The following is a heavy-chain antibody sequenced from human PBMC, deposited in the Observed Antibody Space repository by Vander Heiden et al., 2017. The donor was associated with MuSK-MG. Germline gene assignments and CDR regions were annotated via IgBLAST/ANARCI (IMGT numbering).Heavy chain of an antibody. J-gene: IGHJ6*03. CDR3: ARDSMYTSSLDYYYYMDV. D-gene: IGHD6-13*01. V-gene: IGHV3-33*01. CDR1: GFTFTTYG. Sequence: QEQLVESGGGVVQPGRSLRRSCAASGFTFTTYGMHWVRQAPGKGLKWVAVIWYDGSSKYYADSVKGRVTISRDNSKNTLYRQMNSLRAEETALYYCARDSMYTSSLDYYYYMDVWGKGPTVTVSS. CDR2: IWYDGSSK.